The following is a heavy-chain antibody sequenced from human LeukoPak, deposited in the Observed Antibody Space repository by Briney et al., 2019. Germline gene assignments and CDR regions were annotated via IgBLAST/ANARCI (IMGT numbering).Heavy chain of an antibody. CDR3: ARILPITMIVGGSPLGYFDY. Sequence: SETLSLTCTVSGGSISSSSYYWGWIRQPPGKGLEWIGSTYYSGSTYYNPSLKSRVTISVDTSKNQFSLKLSSVTAADTAVYYCARILPITMIVGGSPLGYFDYWGQGTLVTVSS. CDR1: GGSISSSSYY. CDR2: TYYSGST. J-gene: IGHJ4*02. D-gene: IGHD3-22*01. V-gene: IGHV4-39*07.